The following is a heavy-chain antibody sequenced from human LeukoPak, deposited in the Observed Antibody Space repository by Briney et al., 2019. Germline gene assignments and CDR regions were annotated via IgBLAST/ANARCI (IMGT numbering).Heavy chain of an antibody. J-gene: IGHJ6*02. CDR1: GGTFSNYA. CDR2: IIPIFGTA. Sequence: SVKVSCKASGGTFSNYAISWVRQAPGQGLEWMGGIIPIFGTANYAQKFQGRVTITADESTSTAYMELSSLRSEDTAVYYCARGDSPPVIVVVTALSMDVWGQGTTVTVSS. CDR3: ARGDSPPVIVVVTALSMDV. V-gene: IGHV1-69*13. D-gene: IGHD2-21*02.